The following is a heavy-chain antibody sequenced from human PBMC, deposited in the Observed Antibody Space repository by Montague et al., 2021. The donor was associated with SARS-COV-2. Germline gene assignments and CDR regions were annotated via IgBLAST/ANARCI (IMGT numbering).Heavy chain of an antibody. J-gene: IGHJ6*02. CDR1: GDGVSSNSAI. Sequence: CPISGDGVSSNSAIWSWIRQSPSTGLEWLGRTYYRSKWYNDYAVSVKSRISINPDTSKNQFSLQLNSVTPDDTAVYYCARLKYGMDVWGQGTTVTVSS. CDR2: TYYRSKWYN. V-gene: IGHV6-1*01. CDR3: ARLKYGMDV.